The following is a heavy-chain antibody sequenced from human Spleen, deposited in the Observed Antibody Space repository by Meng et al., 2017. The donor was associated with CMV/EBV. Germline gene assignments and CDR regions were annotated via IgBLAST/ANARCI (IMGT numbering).Heavy chain of an antibody. CDR2: ISSSGSTI. CDR3: AVLYSSSWYDLDH. D-gene: IGHD6-13*01. V-gene: IGHV3-48*03. Sequence: GGSLRLSCAASGFTFSSYEMNWVRQAPGKGLECVSYISSSGSTIYYAVSVKGRFTISRDNAKNSLYLQMNGLRAEDTAVYYCAVLYSSSWYDLDHWGQGTLVTVSS. J-gene: IGHJ4*02. CDR1: GFTFSSYE.